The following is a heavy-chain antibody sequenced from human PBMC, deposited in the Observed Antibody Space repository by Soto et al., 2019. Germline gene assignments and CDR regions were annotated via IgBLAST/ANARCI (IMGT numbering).Heavy chain of an antibody. CDR2: IIPIFGTA. CDR1: GGTFSSYA. CDR3: ATADVYCSSTSCYRYAFDI. D-gene: IGHD2-2*01. J-gene: IGHJ3*02. Sequence: SVKVSCKASGGTFSSYAISWVRQAPGQGPEWMGGIIPIFGTANYAQKFQGRVTITADESTSTAYMELSSLRSEDTAMYYCATADVYCSSTSCYRYAFDIWGQGTMVTVSS. V-gene: IGHV1-69*13.